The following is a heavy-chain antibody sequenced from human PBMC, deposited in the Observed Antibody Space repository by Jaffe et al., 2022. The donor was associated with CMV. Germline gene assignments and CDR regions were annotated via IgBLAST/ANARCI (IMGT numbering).Heavy chain of an antibody. CDR2: INAGNGNT. Sequence: QVQLVQSGAEVKKPGASVKVSCKASGYTFTSYAMHWVRQAPGQRLEWMGWINAGNGNTKYSQKFQGRVTITRDTSASTAYMELSSLRSEDTAVYYCARRERVGAMVKVPFDYWGQGTLVTVSS. CDR1: GYTFTSYA. CDR3: ARRERVGAMVKVPFDY. V-gene: IGHV1-3*01. D-gene: IGHD5-18*01. J-gene: IGHJ4*02.